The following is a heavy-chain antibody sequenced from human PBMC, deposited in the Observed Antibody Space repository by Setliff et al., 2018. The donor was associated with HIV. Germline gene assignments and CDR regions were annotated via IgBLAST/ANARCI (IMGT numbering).Heavy chain of an antibody. Sequence: ASVKVSCKTSGYTFTVNFIHWVRQAPGQGLVWLGRISPNRGGTNFAQKFQGRVTMTRDTSISTAYMELHRLTFDDTAVYFCAREGFTGSEFDSWGQGTLVTVSS. CDR1: GYTFTVNF. CDR2: ISPNRGGT. J-gene: IGHJ4*02. V-gene: IGHV1-2*06. CDR3: AREGFTGSEFDS. D-gene: IGHD3-9*01.